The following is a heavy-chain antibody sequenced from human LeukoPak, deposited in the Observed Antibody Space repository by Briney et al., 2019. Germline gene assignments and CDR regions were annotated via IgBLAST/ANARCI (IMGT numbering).Heavy chain of an antibody. CDR2: IIPIFGTA. CDR1: GGTFRSYA. J-gene: IGHJ4*02. Sequence: SVKVSCKASGGTFRSYAIYWVRQAPGQGLECMGGIIPIFGTANYAQKFQGRVTITADDSTSTAYMELSSLRSEDTAAYFCAREGINGYSHFDYWGQGTLVTVSS. CDR3: AREGINGYSHFDY. V-gene: IGHV1-69*13. D-gene: IGHD5-18*01.